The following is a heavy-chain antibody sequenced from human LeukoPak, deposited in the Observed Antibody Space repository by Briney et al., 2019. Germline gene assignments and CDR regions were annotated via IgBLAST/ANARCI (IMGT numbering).Heavy chain of an antibody. D-gene: IGHD3-3*01. CDR2: ISSSSSTI. Sequence: PGGSLRLSCAASGFTFSSCSMNWVRQAPGKGLEWVSYISSSSSTIYYADSVKGRFTISRDNAKNSLYLKMNSLRAEDTAVYYCARARITIFGVVQASANWFDPWGQGTLVTVSS. CDR3: ARARITIFGVVQASANWFDP. J-gene: IGHJ5*02. V-gene: IGHV3-48*01. CDR1: GFTFSSCS.